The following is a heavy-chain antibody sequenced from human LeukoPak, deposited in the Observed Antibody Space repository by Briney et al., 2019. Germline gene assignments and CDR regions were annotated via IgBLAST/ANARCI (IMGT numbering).Heavy chain of an antibody. CDR1: GGSVSSGSYY. CDR2: IYYSGST. Sequence: SETLSLTCTVSGGSVSSGSYYWSWIRQPPGKGLEWIGYIYYSGSTNYNPSLKSRVTISVDTSKNQFSLKLSSVTAADTAVYYCARDQHGGNFYFDYWGQGTLVTVSS. V-gene: IGHV4-61*01. D-gene: IGHD4-23*01. CDR3: ARDQHGGNFYFDY. J-gene: IGHJ4*02.